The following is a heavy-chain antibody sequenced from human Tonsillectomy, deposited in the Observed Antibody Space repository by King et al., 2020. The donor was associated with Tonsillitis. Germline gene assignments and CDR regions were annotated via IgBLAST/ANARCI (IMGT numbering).Heavy chain of an antibody. CDR2: IWYDGSNK. CDR1: GFTFSNYG. J-gene: IGHJ4*02. V-gene: IGHV3-33*08. Sequence: VQLVESGGGVVQPGRSLRLSCAASGFTFSNYGMHWVRQAPGKGLEWVAVIWYDGSNKYYADSVKGRFTISRDNSKNTLYLQMNSLGAEDTAVYYCARGRGAGSFAAGEYWGQGTLVTVPS. CDR3: ARGRGAGSFAAGEY. D-gene: IGHD3-16*01.